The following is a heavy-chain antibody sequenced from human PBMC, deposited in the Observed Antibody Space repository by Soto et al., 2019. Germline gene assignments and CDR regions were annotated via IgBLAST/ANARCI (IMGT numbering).Heavy chain of an antibody. D-gene: IGHD3-22*01. CDR2: IIPVFGTA. Sequence: QVQLVQSGAEVKKPGSSVKVSCKASGGTFSTCAITWVRQAPGQGLEWMGGIIPVFGTAHYAQKFQGRVTTTADESTNTALMEMSSPRSEATAVYYCARALEEYYYDSAGYYSGYWGQGTLVTVST. V-gene: IGHV1-69*12. CDR1: GGTFSTCA. J-gene: IGHJ4*02. CDR3: ARALEEYYYDSAGYYSGY.